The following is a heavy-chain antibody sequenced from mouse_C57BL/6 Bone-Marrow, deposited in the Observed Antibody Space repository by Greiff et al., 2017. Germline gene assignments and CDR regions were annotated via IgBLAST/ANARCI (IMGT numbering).Heavy chain of an antibody. J-gene: IGHJ2*01. Sequence: EVKLVESGGDLVKPGGSLKLSCAASGFTFSSYGMSWVRQTPDKRLEWVATISSGGSYTYYPDSVTGRFTISRDNAKNTLYLQMSSLKSEDTAMYYCARHGGLRPLDYWGKGTTLTVSS. D-gene: IGHD2-4*01. CDR1: GFTFSSYG. CDR2: ISSGGSYT. V-gene: IGHV5-6*01. CDR3: ARHGGLRPLDY.